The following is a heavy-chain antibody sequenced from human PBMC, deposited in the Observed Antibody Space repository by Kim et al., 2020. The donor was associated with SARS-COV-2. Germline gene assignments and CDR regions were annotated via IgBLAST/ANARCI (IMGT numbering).Heavy chain of an antibody. CDR2: IDPSNSNS. Sequence: GESLKISCRGSGYRFTDFWISWVRQMPGKGLEWLGRIDPSNSNSNNSPSFEGHVTISADKSTNTAYLQWGSLKASDTAVYFCARHREMYGSGIQHPDFDYCGRGTLVTVAS. D-gene: IGHD3-10*01. V-gene: IGHV5-10-1*01. CDR3: ARHREMYGSGIQHPDFDY. J-gene: IGHJ4*02. CDR1: GYRFTDFW.